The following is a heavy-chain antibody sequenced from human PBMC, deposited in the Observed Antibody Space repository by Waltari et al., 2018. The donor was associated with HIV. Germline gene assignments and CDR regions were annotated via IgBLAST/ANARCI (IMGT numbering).Heavy chain of an antibody. V-gene: IGHV1-3*01. CDR2: INAGNGNT. CDR1: GYTFTSYA. CDR3: ARDHCTNGVCKGFDY. Sequence: QVQLVQSGAEVKKPGASVKVSCKASGYTFTSYAMHWVRQAPGQRLEWMGWINAGNGNTKYSQKFQGRVTITRDTSASTAYMELSSLRSEDTAVYYCARDHCTNGVCKGFDYWGQGTLVTVSS. J-gene: IGHJ4*02. D-gene: IGHD2-8*01.